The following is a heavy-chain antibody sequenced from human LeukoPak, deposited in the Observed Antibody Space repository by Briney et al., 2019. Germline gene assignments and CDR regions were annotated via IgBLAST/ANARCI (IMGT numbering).Heavy chain of an antibody. CDR1: GFTFSNYD. CDR3: ARVKSYSSGGLDAFDI. V-gene: IGHV3-13*01. CDR2: IGTAGDI. D-gene: IGHD6-19*01. Sequence: GGSLRLSCAASGFTFSNYDMHWVRQATGKGLEWVSGIGTAGDIYYPGSVKGRFTISRDNAKNSLYLQMNSLRAGDTAVYYCARVKSYSSGGLDAFDIWGQGTMVTVSS. J-gene: IGHJ3*02.